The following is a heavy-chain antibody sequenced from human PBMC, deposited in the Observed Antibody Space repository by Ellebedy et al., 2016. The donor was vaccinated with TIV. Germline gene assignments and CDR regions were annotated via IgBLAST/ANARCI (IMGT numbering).Heavy chain of an antibody. Sequence: MPSETLSLTCAVSGASISSNTRWSWVRPAPGRGLEWLGEVYHSGTTYYNPSLKSRVTVSVDTSKNPFSLKLTYLTAADTAMYYCARGRDVTPRGILDYWGQGILVTVSS. CDR2: VYHSGTT. D-gene: IGHD1-14*01. V-gene: IGHV4-4*02. J-gene: IGHJ4*02. CDR1: GASISSNTR. CDR3: ARGRDVTPRGILDY.